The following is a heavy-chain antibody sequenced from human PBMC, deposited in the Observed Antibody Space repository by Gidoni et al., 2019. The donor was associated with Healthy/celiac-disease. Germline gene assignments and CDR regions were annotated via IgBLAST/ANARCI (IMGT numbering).Heavy chain of an antibody. Sequence: QVQLVESGGGVVQPGRSLRLSCAASGFTFSSYAMHWVRQAPGKGLGWVAVISYDGSNKYYADSVKGRFTISRDNSKNTLYLQMNSLRAEDTAVYYCAREYQYSSSYFDYWGQGTLVTVSS. V-gene: IGHV3-30-3*01. CDR2: ISYDGSNK. CDR3: AREYQYSSSYFDY. J-gene: IGHJ4*02. D-gene: IGHD6-6*01. CDR1: GFTFSSYA.